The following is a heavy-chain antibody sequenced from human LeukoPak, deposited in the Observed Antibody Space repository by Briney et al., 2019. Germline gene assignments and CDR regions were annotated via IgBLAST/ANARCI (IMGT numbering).Heavy chain of an antibody. CDR1: GFTFSSYS. J-gene: IGHJ4*02. CDR2: ISYDGSNK. D-gene: IGHD3-10*01. Sequence: SGGSLRLSCAASGFTFSSYSMNWVRQAPGKGLEWVAVISYDGSNKYYADSVKGRFTISRDNSKNTLYLQMNSLRAEDTAVYYCARDMDTMVRGVLCWGQGTLVTVSS. CDR3: ARDMDTMVRGVLC. V-gene: IGHV3-30*03.